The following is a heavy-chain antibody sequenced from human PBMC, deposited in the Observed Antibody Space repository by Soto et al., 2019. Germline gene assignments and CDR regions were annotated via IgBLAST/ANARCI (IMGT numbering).Heavy chain of an antibody. J-gene: IGHJ4*02. CDR3: ATLKWNNYFDS. V-gene: IGHV4-59*01. CDR2: IYYSGGT. D-gene: IGHD1-1*01. Sequence: PSETLSLTCTVCGGPMRSDSWSWLRQPPGKGLEWVGYIYYSGGTSYNPSLKSRVTISVDTSKNQFSRKLSSVTTADTAMYYCATLKWNNYFDSWGQGTLVTVYS. CDR1: GGPMRSDS.